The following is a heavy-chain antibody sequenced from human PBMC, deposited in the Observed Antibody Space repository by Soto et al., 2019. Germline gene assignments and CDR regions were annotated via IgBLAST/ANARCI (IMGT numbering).Heavy chain of an antibody. CDR3: ACILSGGDSYGFYYYGTHV. V-gene: IGHV4-39*01. CDR1: GGSISGSSYY. J-gene: IGHJ6*02. Sequence: SETLSLTCTVSGGSISGSSYYWGWIRQPPGKGLEWIGSIFYSGSTYYNPSLKSGVTISVDTAKNQFSLKLTSVTAADTAVSYCACILSGGDSYGFYYYGTHVWCQGTTVT. CDR2: IFYSGST. D-gene: IGHD5-18*01.